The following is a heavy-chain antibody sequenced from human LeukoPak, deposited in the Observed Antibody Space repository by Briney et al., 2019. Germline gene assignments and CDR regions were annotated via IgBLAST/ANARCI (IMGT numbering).Heavy chain of an antibody. D-gene: IGHD3-22*01. CDR2: LTWNSLYL. J-gene: IGHJ5*02. CDR1: GFSFDDHA. CDR3: AREQRISMIMMSRIWFDP. V-gene: IGHV3-9*01. Sequence: QPGGSLRLSCEASGFSFDDHAMHWVRQAPGKGLEWVSGLTWNSLYLAYADSVKGRFTISRDNAKNSLYLQMNGLRAEDTAVYYCAREQRISMIMMSRIWFDPWGQGTLVTVSS.